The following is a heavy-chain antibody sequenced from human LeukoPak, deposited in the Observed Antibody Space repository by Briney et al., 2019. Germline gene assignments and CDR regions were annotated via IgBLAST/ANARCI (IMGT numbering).Heavy chain of an antibody. CDR2: IYTTGRT. Sequence: KSSETLSLTCSVSGGSVNSYYWSWIRQPPGKGLEWIGYIYTTGRTNYNPSLKSRVTISVDTSKNQFSLKLCSVTAADTAVYYCAKILGSGVWYGFDIWGQGTMVTVSS. CDR3: AKILGSGVWYGFDI. V-gene: IGHV4-4*09. D-gene: IGHD7-27*01. CDR1: GGSVNSYY. J-gene: IGHJ3*02.